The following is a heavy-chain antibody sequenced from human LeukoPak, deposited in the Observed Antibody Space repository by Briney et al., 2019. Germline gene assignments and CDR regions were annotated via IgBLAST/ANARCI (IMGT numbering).Heavy chain of an antibody. V-gene: IGHV3-23*01. D-gene: IGHD2-8*01. CDR3: AKGDYIVLMVYAIPTDY. CDR2: ISGSGGST. J-gene: IGHJ4*02. Sequence: GVLRLSCAASGFTFSSYTMSWVRQAPGKGLEWVSAISGSGGSTYYADSVEGRFTISRDNSKNTLYLQMNSLRAEDTAVYYCAKGDYIVLMVYAIPTDYWGQGTLVTVSS. CDR1: GFTFSSYT.